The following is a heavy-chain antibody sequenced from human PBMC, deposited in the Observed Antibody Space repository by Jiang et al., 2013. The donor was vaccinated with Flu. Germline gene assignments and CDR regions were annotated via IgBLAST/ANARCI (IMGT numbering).Heavy chain of an antibody. CDR3: ARETTGYSYGCMDV. V-gene: IGHV1-69*06. CDR2: IIPIFDTT. D-gene: IGHD5-18*01. Sequence: GAEVKKPGSSVKVSCKASGGTFSSYAINWVRQAPGQGLEWMGAIIPIFDTTTYAQKFQGRVTITADKSTSTAYMELTSLTSGDTAIYYCARETTGYSYGCMDV. J-gene: IGHJ6*03. CDR1: GGTFSSYA.